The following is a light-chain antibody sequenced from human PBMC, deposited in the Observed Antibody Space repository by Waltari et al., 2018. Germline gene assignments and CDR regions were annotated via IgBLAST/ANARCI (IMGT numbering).Light chain of an antibody. CDR1: SSDLGSYDL. Sequence: QSALTPPASVSASPGQSISTTCTGPSSDLGSYDLVAWYQQHPDKAPKLIIYEVDNRPSGVSDRFSGSKSGNTASLTISGLQAEDEALYFCSSYSYSSAWPFGGGTLVTVL. J-gene: IGLJ3*02. CDR2: EVD. CDR3: SSYSYSSAWP. V-gene: IGLV2-23*02.